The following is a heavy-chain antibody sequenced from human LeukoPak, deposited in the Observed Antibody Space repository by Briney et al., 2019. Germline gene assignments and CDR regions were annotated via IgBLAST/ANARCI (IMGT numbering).Heavy chain of an antibody. J-gene: IGHJ4*02. CDR3: AREHN. Sequence: PGRSLRLSCAASGFTFSSYAMHWVRQAPGKGLEWVAVISYDGSNKYYADSVKGRFTISRDNSKSTLYLQMNSLRAEDTAVYYCAREHNWGQGTLVTVSS. CDR1: GFTFSSYA. V-gene: IGHV3-30-3*01. CDR2: ISYDGSNK.